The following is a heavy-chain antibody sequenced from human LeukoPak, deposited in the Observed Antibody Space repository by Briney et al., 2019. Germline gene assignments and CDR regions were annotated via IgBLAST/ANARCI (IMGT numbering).Heavy chain of an antibody. Sequence: ASVKVSCKASGYTFTSYDINWVRQATGQGLEWMGWMSPNSGNTGYAQKFQGRVTITRNTSISTAYMELSSLRSEDTAVYYCARGGYSYGSYYYGSGSYNYWGQGTLVTVSS. V-gene: IGHV1-8*03. D-gene: IGHD3-10*01. CDR1: GYTFTSYD. J-gene: IGHJ4*02. CDR2: MSPNSGNT. CDR3: ARGGYSYGSYYYGSGSYNY.